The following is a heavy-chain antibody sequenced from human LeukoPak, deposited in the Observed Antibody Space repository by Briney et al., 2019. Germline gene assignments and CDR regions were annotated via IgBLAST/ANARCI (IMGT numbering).Heavy chain of an antibody. D-gene: IGHD2-2*01. CDR1: GGSFGSYY. V-gene: IGHV4-59*01. CDR3: ARVYQSAEYYFDY. Sequence: PSETLSLTCTVSGGSFGSYYWNWIRQPPGKGLEWIGYIYYTGSTEYHPSLKSRVTISLDTSKNQFSLKLTSVTAADTAVYYCARVYQSAEYYFDYCGQGNLVSVSS. J-gene: IGHJ4*02. CDR2: IYYTGST.